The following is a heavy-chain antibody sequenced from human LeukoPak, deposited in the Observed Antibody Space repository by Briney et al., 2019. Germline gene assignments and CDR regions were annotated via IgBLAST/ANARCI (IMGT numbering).Heavy chain of an antibody. J-gene: IGHJ4*02. CDR3: ARRSGYYGNFDY. D-gene: IGHD3-22*01. V-gene: IGHV1-2*02. CDR1: GYTFTSYY. CDR2: INPNSGGT. Sequence: ASVKVSCKASGYTFTSYYMHWVRQAPGQGLEWMGWINPNSGGTNYAQKFQGRVTMTRDTSISTAYMELSRLRSDDTAVYYCARRSGYYGNFDYWGQGTLVTVSS.